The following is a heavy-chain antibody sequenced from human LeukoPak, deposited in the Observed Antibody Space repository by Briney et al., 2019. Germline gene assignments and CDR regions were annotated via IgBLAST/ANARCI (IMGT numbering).Heavy chain of an antibody. CDR2: IYSGGST. CDR1: GFTFSSNY. D-gene: IGHD3-22*01. CDR3: AKGSYYDSSGTYYFDY. Sequence: GGSLRLSCAASGFTFSSNYMSWVRQAPGKGLEWVSVIYSGGSTYYADSVKGRFTISRDNSKNTLYLQMNSLRAEDTALYYCAKGSYYDSSGTYYFDYWGQGTLVTVSS. V-gene: IGHV3-53*01. J-gene: IGHJ4*02.